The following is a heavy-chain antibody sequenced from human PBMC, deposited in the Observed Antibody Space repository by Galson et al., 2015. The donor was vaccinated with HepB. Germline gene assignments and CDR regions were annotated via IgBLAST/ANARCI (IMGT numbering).Heavy chain of an antibody. D-gene: IGHD3-16*01. CDR3: SRVDSLGY. V-gene: IGHV1-18*01. J-gene: IGHJ4*02. Sequence: SVKVSCKASGYTFTRFGVSWVRQAPGEGLEWVGWINCHNGNTYLAQNFQGRVTMTTDTSTSTAYMELKNLRSDDSAMYYCSRVDSLGYWGQGTLNPVSS. CDR1: GYTFTRFG. CDR2: INCHNGNT.